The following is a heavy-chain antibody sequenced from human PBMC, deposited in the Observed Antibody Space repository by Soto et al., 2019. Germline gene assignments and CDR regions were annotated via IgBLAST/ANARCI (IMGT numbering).Heavy chain of an antibody. Sequence: GGSLRLSCAASGFTFSSYGMHWVRQAPGKGLEWVAVISYDGSNKYYADSVKGRFTISRDNSKNTLYLQMNSLRAEDTAVYYCAKDGERSGSEYWGQGTLVTV. CDR2: ISYDGSNK. CDR3: AKDGERSGSEY. J-gene: IGHJ4*02. V-gene: IGHV3-30*18. CDR1: GFTFSSYG. D-gene: IGHD5-12*01.